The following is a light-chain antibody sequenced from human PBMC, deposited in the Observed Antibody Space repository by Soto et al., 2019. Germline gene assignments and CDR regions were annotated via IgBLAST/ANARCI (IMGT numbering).Light chain of an antibody. J-gene: IGKJ1*01. CDR2: GAS. CDR3: QQYGSSPPRT. V-gene: IGKV3-20*01. Sequence: EIVMTQSPATQSVSPGERATLSCRASQSVSNDFLAWYQQKPGQAPRLLIYGASTRATDVPDRFSGSGSGADFTLSISRLEPEDFAVYYCQQYGSSPPRTFGQGTKVDIK. CDR1: QSVSNDF.